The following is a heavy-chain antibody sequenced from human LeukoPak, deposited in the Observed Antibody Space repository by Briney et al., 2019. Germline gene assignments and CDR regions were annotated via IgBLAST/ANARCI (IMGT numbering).Heavy chain of an antibody. D-gene: IGHD6-6*01. Sequence: SETLSLTCGLSGGSFSGYYWGWIRQPPGKGLEWIGEINHGGGTNYNPSLKSRVTISVDTSKNQFSLKLSSVTAADTAVYYGARGRLFVVDWGQGTLVTVSS. CDR2: INHGGGT. CDR1: GGSFSGYY. CDR3: ARGRLFVVD. V-gene: IGHV4-34*01. J-gene: IGHJ4*02.